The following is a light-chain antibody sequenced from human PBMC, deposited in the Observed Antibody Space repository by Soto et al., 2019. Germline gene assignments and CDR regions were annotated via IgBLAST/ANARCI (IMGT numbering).Light chain of an antibody. V-gene: IGKV3-20*01. CDR3: QQYGSSGT. CDR2: GAS. Sequence: EIVLTQSPGTLSLSPGERAILSCRASQSVSNNYLAWYQQKPGQAPRRLIYGASNRATGIPDRFSGSGSGTDFTLTISRLEPEDFAVYYCQQYGSSGTFGQGTKVDTK. CDR1: QSVSNNY. J-gene: IGKJ1*01.